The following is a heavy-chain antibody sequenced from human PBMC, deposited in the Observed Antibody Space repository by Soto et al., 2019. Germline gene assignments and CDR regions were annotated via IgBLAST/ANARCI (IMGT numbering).Heavy chain of an antibody. V-gene: IGHV1-69*02. J-gene: IGHJ6*02. CDR2: IIPILGIA. D-gene: IGHD3-10*01. CDR1: GGTFSSYT. CDR3: ARGHWWFGELNYYSGMEV. Sequence: SVKVSCKTSGGTFSSYTISWVRQAPGQGLEWMGRIIPILGIANYAQKFQGRVTITADESTSTAYMELSSLRSEDTAVYYCARGHWWFGELNYYSGMEVWGQGTTVTGSS.